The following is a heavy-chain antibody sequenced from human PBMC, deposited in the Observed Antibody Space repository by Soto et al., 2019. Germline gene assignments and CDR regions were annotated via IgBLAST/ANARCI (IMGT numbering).Heavy chain of an antibody. J-gene: IGHJ4*02. CDR3: ARGQGVVVAATKIRPFDS. CDR2: INAGNGNT. V-gene: IGHV1-3*01. D-gene: IGHD2-15*01. CDR1: GYTFTSYA. Sequence: ASVKVSCKASGYTFTSYAMHWVRQAPGQRLEWMGWINAGNGNTKYSQKNQGRVTINRDTSASTAYMELSSLRYEDRAFFYFARGQGVVVAATKIRPFDSGGQGTLVTVPS.